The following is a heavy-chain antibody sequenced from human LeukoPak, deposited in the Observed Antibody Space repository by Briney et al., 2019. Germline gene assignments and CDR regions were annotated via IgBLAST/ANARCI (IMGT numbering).Heavy chain of an antibody. CDR2: INDSGART. D-gene: IGHD2-15*01. CDR1: GFTFSIYA. CDR3: ARALVAGVTLNALDI. Sequence: TGGSLRLSCAASGFTFSIYAMSWVRQAPGKGLEWVSVINDSGARTYYADSVKGRFTISRDNAKKTLYVQMNSLRAEDTAVYYCARALVAGVTLNALDIWGRGTMVTVSS. V-gene: IGHV3-23*01. J-gene: IGHJ3*02.